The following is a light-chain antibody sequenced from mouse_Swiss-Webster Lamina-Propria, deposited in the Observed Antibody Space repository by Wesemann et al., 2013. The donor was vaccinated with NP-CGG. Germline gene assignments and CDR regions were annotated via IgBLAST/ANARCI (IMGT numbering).Light chain of an antibody. J-gene: IGKJ5*01. CDR3: QQHYSTPLT. CDR2: GAS. CDR1: QSLLNSGNQKNY. V-gene: IGKV8-28*01. Sequence: DIVMTQSPSSLSVSAGEKVTMSCKSSQSLLNSGNQKNYLAWYQQKPGQPPKLLIYGASTRESGVPDRFTGSGSGTDFTLTISSVQAEDLAVYYCQQHYSTPLTFGAGTKLELK.